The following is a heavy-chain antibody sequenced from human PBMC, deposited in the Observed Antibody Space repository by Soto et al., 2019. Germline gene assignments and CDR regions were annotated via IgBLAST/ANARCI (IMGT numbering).Heavy chain of an antibody. CDR3: AKSGVTGNQLPD. J-gene: IGHJ4*02. V-gene: IGHV3-30*18. CDR2: ISFDGNNK. CDR1: GFTFSDHG. Sequence: QVQLVESGGGVVQPGRSLRLSCAASGFTFSDHGIHWVRQAPGKGLEWVALISFDGNNKYYADSIKGRFTISRDNSKNTLYLQMNSLTTADTAVYFCAKSGVTGNQLPDWGQGTLVTVSS. D-gene: IGHD2-8*02.